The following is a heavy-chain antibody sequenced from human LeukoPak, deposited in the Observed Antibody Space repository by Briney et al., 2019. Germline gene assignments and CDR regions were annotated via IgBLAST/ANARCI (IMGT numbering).Heavy chain of an antibody. CDR2: ISSNGATT. CDR1: GFTFSSYS. D-gene: IGHD5-18*01. V-gene: IGHV3-64*01. J-gene: IGHJ5*02. Sequence: GGSLRLSCAASGFTFSSYSMNWVRQAPGKGLEYVSSISSNGATTYYANSVKGRFTISRDNSKNTLYLQMGSLRPEDMALYYCARGIRKGTFDPWGQGTLVTVSS. CDR3: ARGIRKGTFDP.